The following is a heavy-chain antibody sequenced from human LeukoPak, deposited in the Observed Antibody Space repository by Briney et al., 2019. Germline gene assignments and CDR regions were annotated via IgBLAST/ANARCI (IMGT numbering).Heavy chain of an antibody. V-gene: IGHV4-34*01. CDR1: GGSFSGYY. Sequence: SETLSLTCAVYGGSFSGYYWSWIRQPPGKGLEWIGEINHSGSTNYNPSLRSRVTVSVHTSKNQLSLKLSFVTAADTAVYYCARQWLVSPLFDYWGQGTLVTVSS. D-gene: IGHD6-19*01. CDR2: INHSGST. J-gene: IGHJ4*02. CDR3: ARQWLVSPLFDY.